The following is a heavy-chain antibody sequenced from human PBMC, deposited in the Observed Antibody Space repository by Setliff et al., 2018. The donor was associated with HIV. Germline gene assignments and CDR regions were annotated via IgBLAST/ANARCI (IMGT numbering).Heavy chain of an antibody. CDR1: GFTFSSYG. D-gene: IGHD4-4*01. Sequence: GGSLRLSCAASGFTFSSYGMHWVRQAPGKGLEWVAFIRCDGSNEYYADSVKGRFTISRDNSKNTLYLQINSLRAEDTALYYCAKEIRAGNYPPYNYYFYMDVWGKGTTVTV. J-gene: IGHJ6*03. V-gene: IGHV3-30*02. CDR2: IRCDGSNE. CDR3: AKEIRAGNYPPYNYYFYMDV.